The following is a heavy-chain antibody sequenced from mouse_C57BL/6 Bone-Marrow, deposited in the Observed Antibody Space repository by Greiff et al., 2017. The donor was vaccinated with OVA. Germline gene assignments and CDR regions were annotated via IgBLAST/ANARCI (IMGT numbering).Heavy chain of an antibody. CDR3: ARGFYYYGSYYFDY. CDR1: GFSLTSYA. D-gene: IGHD1-1*01. V-gene: IGHV2-9-1*01. Sequence: VQGVESGPGLVAPSQSLSITCTVSGFSLTSYAISWVRQPPGKGLEWLGVIWTGGGTNYNSALKSRLSISKDNSKSQVFLKMNSLQTDDTARYYCARGFYYYGSYYFDYWGQGTTLTVSS. CDR2: IWTGGGT. J-gene: IGHJ2*01.